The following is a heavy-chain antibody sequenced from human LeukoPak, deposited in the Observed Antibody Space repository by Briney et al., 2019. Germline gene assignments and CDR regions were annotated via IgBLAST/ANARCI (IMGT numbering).Heavy chain of an antibody. CDR3: ARTGYSYGHDY. J-gene: IGHJ4*02. V-gene: IGHV4-59*01. D-gene: IGHD5-18*01. Sequence: PSETLSLTCTVSGGSISSYYWSWIRQPPGKGLEWIGYIYYSGSTNYNPSLKSRATISVDTSKNQFSLKLSSVTAADTAVYYCARTGYSYGHDYWGQGTLVTVSS. CDR2: IYYSGST. CDR1: GGSISSYY.